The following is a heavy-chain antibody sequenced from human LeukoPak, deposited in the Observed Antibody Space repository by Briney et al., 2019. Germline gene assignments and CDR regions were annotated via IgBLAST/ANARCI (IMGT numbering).Heavy chain of an antibody. D-gene: IGHD3-10*01. CDR3: LRSHGAH. Sequence: PSETLSLTCTVFGGSISISDYLWAWIRQPPGKGLELIGNIRYPGSTYYNPSLQSRVTISVDTSKNQFSLKLVSVTAADTAVYYCLRSHGAHWGQGTLVTVSS. CDR2: IRYPGST. J-gene: IGHJ4*02. V-gene: IGHV4-39*01. CDR1: GGSISISDYL.